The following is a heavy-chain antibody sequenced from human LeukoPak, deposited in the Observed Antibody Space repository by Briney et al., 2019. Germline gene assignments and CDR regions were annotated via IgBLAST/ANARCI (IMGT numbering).Heavy chain of an antibody. CDR1: GFTFSSYS. J-gene: IGHJ3*02. V-gene: IGHV3-30*03. CDR3: AREIFNGFDI. Sequence: PGGSLRLSCEGSGFTFSSYSMNWVRQAPGKGLEWVAVISYDGSNKDYADSVKGRFTISRDNSKNTLFLQMNSLRAEDTAVYYCAREIFNGFDIWGQGTMVTVSS. CDR2: ISYDGSNK.